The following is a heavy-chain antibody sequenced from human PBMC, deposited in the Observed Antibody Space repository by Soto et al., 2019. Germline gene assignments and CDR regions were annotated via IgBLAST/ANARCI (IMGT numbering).Heavy chain of an antibody. V-gene: IGHV4-61*01. Sequence: PSETLSLTCTFSGFSPSSGNYYYWSWIRQPPGKGLEWIGHIYSSGSTNYNPSLKSRVTISIHTSENQFSLKLNSVTAADTAVYFCARDSGLYCGGDCYSHWFDSWGQGILVTVS. CDR3: ARDSGLYCGGDCYSHWFDS. CDR1: GFSPSSGNYYY. CDR2: IYSSGST. D-gene: IGHD2-21*02. J-gene: IGHJ5*01.